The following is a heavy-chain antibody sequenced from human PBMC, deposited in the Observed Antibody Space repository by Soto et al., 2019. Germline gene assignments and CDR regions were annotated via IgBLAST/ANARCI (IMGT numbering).Heavy chain of an antibody. D-gene: IGHD2-2*01. J-gene: IGHJ4*02. CDR2: INPRNGAT. CDR1: GYTFTGNY. CDR3: ARYYCTSDTCYYFEY. Sequence: ASVKVSCKASGYTFTGNYMHWVRQAPGQGLEWMGWINPRNGATQYAQNFQGRVTLTWDTSITTAYMDLSSVTAADTAVYYCARYYCTSDTCYYFEYWGQGTLVTVSS. V-gene: IGHV1-2*02.